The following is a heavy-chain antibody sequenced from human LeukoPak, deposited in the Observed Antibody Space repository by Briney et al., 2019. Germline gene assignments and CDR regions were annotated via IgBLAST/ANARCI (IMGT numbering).Heavy chain of an antibody. CDR1: GGSISSSSYY. CDR2: IYYSGST. CDR3: ARRTSGYSSSWYKPLDL. D-gene: IGHD6-13*01. Sequence: SETLSLTCTVSGGSISSSSYYWGWIRQPPGKGLEWIGSIYYSGSTYYNPSLKSRVTISVDTSKNQFSLKLSSVTAADTAVYYCARRTSGYSSSWYKPLDLWGRGTLVTVSS. J-gene: IGHJ2*01. V-gene: IGHV4-39*07.